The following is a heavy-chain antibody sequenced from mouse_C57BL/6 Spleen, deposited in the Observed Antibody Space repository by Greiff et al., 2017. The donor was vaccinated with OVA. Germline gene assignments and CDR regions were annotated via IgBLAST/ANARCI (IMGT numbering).Heavy chain of an antibody. D-gene: IGHD2-1*01. CDR2: ISSGGSYT. V-gene: IGHV5-6*01. J-gene: IGHJ2*01. CDR3: TRHRGNYLYYFDY. CDR1: GFTFSSYG. Sequence: EVQVVESGGDLVKPGGSLKLSCAASGFTFSSYGMSWVRQTPDKRLEWVATISSGGSYTYYPDSVKGRFTISRDNAKNTLYLQMSSLKSEDTAKYYGTRHRGNYLYYFDYWGQGTTLTVSS.